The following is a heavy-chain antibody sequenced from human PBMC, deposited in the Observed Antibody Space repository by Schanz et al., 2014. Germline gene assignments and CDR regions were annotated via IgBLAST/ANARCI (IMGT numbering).Heavy chain of an antibody. CDR2: VSRSTPDI. CDR1: GFGFSSYS. V-gene: IGHV3-21*04. J-gene: IGHJ4*02. CDR3: AKSQGSSFDS. Sequence: EVQLVESGGGLIQPGGSLRLSCAASGFGFSSYSMNWVRQAPGKGLEWVSYVSRSTPDIYYADSVKGRFTISSDNSKSTLYLQMSSRRAEDTAVYYCAKSQGSSFDSWGQGTLVTVSS. D-gene: IGHD6-13*01.